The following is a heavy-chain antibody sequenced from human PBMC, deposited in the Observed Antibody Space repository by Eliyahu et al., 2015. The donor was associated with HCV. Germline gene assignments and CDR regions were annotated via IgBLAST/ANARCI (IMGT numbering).Heavy chain of an antibody. J-gene: IGHJ4*02. V-gene: IGHV3-7*01. CDR1: GFTFRTLW. Sequence: EVQLVESGGGLVQPGGSLXXXCAASGFTFRTLWMSWVRQAPGKGLEWVANIKQDGSEKYYVDSVKGRFTISRDNAKNSLYLQMNSLRAEDTAVYYCARENWVLDYWGQGTLVTVSS. CDR3: ARENWVLDY. CDR2: IKQDGSEK. D-gene: IGHD3-16*01.